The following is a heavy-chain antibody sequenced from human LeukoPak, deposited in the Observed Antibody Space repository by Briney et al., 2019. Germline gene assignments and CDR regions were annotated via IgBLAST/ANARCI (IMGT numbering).Heavy chain of an antibody. CDR1: VGSISSYY. CDR3: ARAILRRYYDSSGYYYGPYYYYGMDV. CDR2: IYYSGST. D-gene: IGHD3-22*01. J-gene: IGHJ6*02. Sequence: SETLSLTCTVPVGSISSYYWSWIRQPPGKGLEWVGSIYYSGSTNYNPSLKSRVTISVDTSKNQFSLKLSSVTAADTAVYYCARAILRRYYDSSGYYYGPYYYYGMDVWGQGTTVTVSS. V-gene: IGHV4-59*01.